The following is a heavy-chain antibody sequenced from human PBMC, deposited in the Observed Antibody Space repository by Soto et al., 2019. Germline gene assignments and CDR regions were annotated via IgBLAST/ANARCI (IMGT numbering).Heavy chain of an antibody. CDR2: ISGSGGST. J-gene: IGHJ4*02. V-gene: IGHV3-23*01. D-gene: IGHD2-21*02. CDR3: AKDRAYCGGDCYPYCFDY. Sequence: EVQLLESGGGLVQPGGSLRLSCAASGFTFSSYAMSWVRQAPGKGLEWVSAISGSGGSTYYADSVKGRFTISRDNSKNTLDLQMNSLRAEDTAVYYCAKDRAYCGGDCYPYCFDYWGQGTLVTVSS. CDR1: GFTFSSYA.